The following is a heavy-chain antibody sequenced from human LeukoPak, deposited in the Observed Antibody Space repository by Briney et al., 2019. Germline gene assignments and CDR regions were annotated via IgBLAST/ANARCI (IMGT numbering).Heavy chain of an antibody. V-gene: IGHV1-2*02. D-gene: IGHD2-2*02. J-gene: IGHJ5*02. CDR3: ARVTAAISGWFDP. Sequence: GASVKVSCKASGYTFTGYYMHWVRQAPGQGLEWMGWINPNSGGTNYAQKFQGRVTMTRDTSISTAYMELSRLRSDDTAVYYCARVTAAISGWFDPWGQGTLVTVSS. CDR2: INPNSGGT. CDR1: GYTFTGYY.